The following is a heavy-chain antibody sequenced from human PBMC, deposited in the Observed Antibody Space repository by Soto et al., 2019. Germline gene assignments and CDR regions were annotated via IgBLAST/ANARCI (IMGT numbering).Heavy chain of an antibody. CDR1: GFTLSNYW. CDR3: VRIRRGDGYTFGY. D-gene: IGHD5-12*01. Sequence: EVQVVESGGVSVQPGGSLRLSCTASGFTLSNYWMHWVRQAPGKGLVWVSRINTDGSTTTYADSVKGRFTISRDNAKNTLYLQMNSLRDEDTAVYYCVRIRRGDGYTFGYWGQGTLATVSS. CDR2: INTDGSTT. J-gene: IGHJ4*02. V-gene: IGHV3-74*01.